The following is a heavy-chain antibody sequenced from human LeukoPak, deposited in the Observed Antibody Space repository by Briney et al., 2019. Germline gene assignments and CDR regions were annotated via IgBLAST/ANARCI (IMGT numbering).Heavy chain of an antibody. Sequence: VGXXXGKGXXXXXVIYSSGSRTFYPYSWKGRFTISRENAKNSLYMEMNSLRAEDTAFYYCASAVGAGYYFDYWGQGTLVTVPS. CDR3: ASAVGAGYYFDY. V-gene: IGHV3-20*03. J-gene: IGHJ4*02. CDR2: IYSSGSRT. D-gene: IGHD1-26*01.